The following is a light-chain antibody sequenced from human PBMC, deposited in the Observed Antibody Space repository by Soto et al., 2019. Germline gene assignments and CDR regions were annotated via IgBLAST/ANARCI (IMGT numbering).Light chain of an antibody. CDR3: QQCGSSPWT. CDR1: QTVSRMY. CDR2: AAS. V-gene: IGKV3-20*01. J-gene: IGKJ1*01. Sequence: EIVLTQSPVTLSLSPGERATLSFSASQTVSRMYLSWFQQKPGQAPRLLIYAASSRATGIPDRFSGGGSGTDFTLTISRLEPEDFAVYYCQQCGSSPWTFGQGTKVDI.